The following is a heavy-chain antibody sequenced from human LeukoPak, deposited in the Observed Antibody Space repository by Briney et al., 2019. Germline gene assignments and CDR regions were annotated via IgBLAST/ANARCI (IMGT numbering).Heavy chain of an antibody. CDR3: ARDSGYSYAYSLDY. D-gene: IGHD5-18*01. V-gene: IGHV4-39*07. J-gene: IGHJ4*02. Sequence: SETLSLTCTVSGGSIRSSSYYWGWIRQPPGKGLEWIANFYYTDNTYYNPSLKSRLTISVDTSKNQFSLNLTSVTAADTAVYYCARDSGYSYAYSLDYWGQGNLVAVSS. CDR1: GGSIRSSSYY. CDR2: FYYTDNT.